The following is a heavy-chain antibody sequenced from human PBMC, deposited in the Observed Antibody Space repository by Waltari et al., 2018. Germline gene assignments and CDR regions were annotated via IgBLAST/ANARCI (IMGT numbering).Heavy chain of an antibody. V-gene: IGHV4-34*02. CDR3: ARHRHPGHSFDI. CDR1: AGSLGWFW. J-gene: IGHJ3*02. Sequence: QVQLQQWGAGVLKPSETLSLTCVVNAGSLGWFWWSWLRQPPGKGLQWIGEIDQSDHPNYKPSLTSRVTISIDTSKNQFYLNLRSVAAADTAVYYCARHRHPGHSFDIWGQGASVLVSS. D-gene: IGHD3-16*02. CDR2: IDQSDHP.